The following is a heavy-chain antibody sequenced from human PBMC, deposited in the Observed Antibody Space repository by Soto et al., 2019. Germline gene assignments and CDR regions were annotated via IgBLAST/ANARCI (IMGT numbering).Heavy chain of an antibody. Sequence: PGGSLRLSCVASGITFSSYDMSWVRQAPGKGLEWVSGLSGSGSRTYYADSVKGRFTISRDNSKNTLYLQMNSLRAEDTAVYYCARRNSGWYFDYWGQGTLVTVSS. CDR3: ARRNSGWYFDY. CDR2: LSGSGSRT. J-gene: IGHJ4*02. D-gene: IGHD6-19*01. CDR1: GITFSSYD. V-gene: IGHV3-23*01.